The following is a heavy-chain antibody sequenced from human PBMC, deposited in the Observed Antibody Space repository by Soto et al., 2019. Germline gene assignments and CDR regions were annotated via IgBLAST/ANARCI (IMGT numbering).Heavy chain of an antibody. J-gene: IGHJ4*02. D-gene: IGHD4-17*01. CDR2: ISNDGSSR. CDR3: ATGVAETTGSWF. Sequence: EVQLVESGGGLVQPGGSLRLSCAASGFTFNNFWMHWVRQVAVKGLVWISRISNDGSSRSYADSVKGRFTMSRDNAKNTLFLQMSSRRVEDTAVYYCATGVAETTGSWFWGQGILVTVSS. CDR1: GFTFNNFW. V-gene: IGHV3-74*01.